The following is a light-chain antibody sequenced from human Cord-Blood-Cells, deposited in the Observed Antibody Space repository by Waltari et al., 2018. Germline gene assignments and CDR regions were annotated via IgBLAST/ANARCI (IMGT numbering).Light chain of an antibody. CDR3: AALDDSLNGVV. CDR1: SPHIGSNT. V-gene: IGLV1-44*01. CDR2: RNN. J-gene: IGLJ2*01. Sequence: QSVLTQPPSASGTPGQRVTISCSGSSPHIGSNTVNWYQPPPGTAPKLRLYRNNPGPSGVPDRCAGCESGPSASLAVSGLQSEDEADYYCAALDDSLNGVVFGGGTKLTVL.